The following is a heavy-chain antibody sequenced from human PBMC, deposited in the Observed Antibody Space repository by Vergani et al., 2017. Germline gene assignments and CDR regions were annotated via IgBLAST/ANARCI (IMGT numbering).Heavy chain of an antibody. CDR2: TWYEGNNN. CDR3: ARETRDTPSSLDY. CDR1: SFKLGDYG. V-gene: IGHV3-33*01. D-gene: IGHD5-24*01. J-gene: IGHJ4*02. Sequence: QVQLVESGGGVVQPGRSLRLSCTPSSFKLGDYGMHWVRQAPGRGLEWVSMTWYEGNNNYYADSVKGRFTISKDISKNTLYLQVNGLRGDDTAVYYCARETRDTPSSLDYWGQGTLVTVSS.